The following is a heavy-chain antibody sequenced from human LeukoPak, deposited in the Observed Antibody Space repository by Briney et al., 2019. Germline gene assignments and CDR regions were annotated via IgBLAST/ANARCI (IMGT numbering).Heavy chain of an antibody. CDR2: ISSYNGNT. CDR3: ARIACSSSSCTYSGRRRVRGGSLDP. CDR1: VYTFTTYG. Sequence: ASVTVSCKSSVYTFTTYGISWVRQAPGHGLEWMGWISSYNGNTSYAEKLQGRITMTKDTSTSTAYLELRSLRSDDTAVYYCARIACSSSSCTYSGRRRVRGGSLDPWGQGTLVTVSS. V-gene: IGHV1-18*01. J-gene: IGHJ5*02. D-gene: IGHD2-2*01.